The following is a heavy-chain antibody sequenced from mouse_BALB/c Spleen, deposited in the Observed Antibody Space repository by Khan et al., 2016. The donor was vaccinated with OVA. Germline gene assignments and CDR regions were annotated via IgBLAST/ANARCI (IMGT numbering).Heavy chain of an antibody. CDR3: ARLAYYYNREGFAY. CDR2: ISSGGHYT. J-gene: IGHJ3*01. D-gene: IGHD1-1*01. CDR1: GFTFSTYG. Sequence: EVELVESGGDLVKPAGSLKLSCAVSGFTFSTYGMSWVRQTPDMRLEWVATISSGGHYTYYPDSVKGRIIISRDNAKNTLYLQMSSLKSEDTAIYYCARLAYYYNREGFAYWGQGTLVTVSA. V-gene: IGHV5-6*01.